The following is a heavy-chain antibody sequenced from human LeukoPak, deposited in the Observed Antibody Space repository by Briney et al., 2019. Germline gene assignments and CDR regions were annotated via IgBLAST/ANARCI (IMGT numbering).Heavy chain of an antibody. Sequence: SETLSLTCTVSGGSISSYYWSWIRQPPGKGLEWIGYIYYSGSTNYNPSLKSRVTISVDTSKNQFSLKLSSVTAADTAVYYCARISSYYYYYMDVWGKGTTVTVSS. J-gene: IGHJ6*03. CDR1: GGSISSYY. CDR2: IYYSGST. CDR3: ARISSYYYYYMDV. D-gene: IGHD2-2*01. V-gene: IGHV4-59*12.